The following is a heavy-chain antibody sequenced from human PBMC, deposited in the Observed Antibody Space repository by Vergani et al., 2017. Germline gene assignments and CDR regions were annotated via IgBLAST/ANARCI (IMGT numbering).Heavy chain of an antibody. Sequence: VQLVQSGAEVKKPGESLKISCKGSGYSFTSYWIGWVRQMPGKGLEWMGIIYPGDSDTRYSPSFQGQVPISADKSISTAYLQWSSLKASDTAMYYCARDLYTSSWPNWFDPWGQGTLVTVSS. CDR2: IYPGDSDT. CDR3: ARDLYTSSWPNWFDP. CDR1: GYSFTSYW. V-gene: IGHV5-51*03. D-gene: IGHD6-13*01. J-gene: IGHJ5*02.